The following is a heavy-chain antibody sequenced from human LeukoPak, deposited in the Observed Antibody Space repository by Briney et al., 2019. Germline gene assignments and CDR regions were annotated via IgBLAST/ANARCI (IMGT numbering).Heavy chain of an antibody. V-gene: IGHV3-21*01. D-gene: IGHD3-16*01. J-gene: IGHJ4*02. CDR3: ARARGAITSPFDY. CDR1: GFTFSSYA. Sequence: PGRSLRLSCAASGFTFSSYAMHWVRQAPGKGLEWVSSISSSSSYIYYADSVKGRFTISRDNAKNSLYLQMNSLRAEDTAVYYCARARGAITSPFDYWGQGTLVTVSS. CDR2: ISSSSSYI.